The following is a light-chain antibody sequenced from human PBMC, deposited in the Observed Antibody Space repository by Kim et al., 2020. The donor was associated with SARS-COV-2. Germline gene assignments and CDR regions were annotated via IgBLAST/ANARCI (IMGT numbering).Light chain of an antibody. J-gene: IGKJ4*01. Sequence: AENTTIFCGARQDIIISLACYQQTPGETPRLLIYCAAMRAAGIPARFIGSGSGTDFTLTISGLAPEDYATYYCRQRGSWPPVLTFGGGTKLEI. CDR3: RQRGSWPPVLT. CDR2: CAA. V-gene: IGKV3-11*01. CDR1: QDIIIS.